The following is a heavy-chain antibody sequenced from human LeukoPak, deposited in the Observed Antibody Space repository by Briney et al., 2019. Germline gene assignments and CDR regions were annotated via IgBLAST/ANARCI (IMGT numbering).Heavy chain of an antibody. D-gene: IGHD2-2*03. V-gene: IGHV5-51*01. J-gene: IGHJ6*03. CDR2: IYPGDSDT. CDR1: GSSFTSYW. CDR3: ARHVGIVVVPAAMPTYYYMDV. Sequence: GESLKISCKGSGSSFTSYWIGWVRQMPGKGLEWMGIIYPGDSDTRYSPSFQGQVTISADKSISTAYLQWSSLKASDTAMYYCARHVGIVVVPAAMPTYYYMDVWGKGTTVTVSS.